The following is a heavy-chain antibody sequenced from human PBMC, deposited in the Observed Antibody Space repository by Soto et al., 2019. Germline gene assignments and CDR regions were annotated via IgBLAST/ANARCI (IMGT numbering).Heavy chain of an antibody. CDR2: VNPSGGHT. CDR1: GDTFTDYY. J-gene: IGHJ4*02. CDR3: ARGGHVVVVTAALDY. V-gene: IGHV1-46*01. D-gene: IGHD2-21*02. Sequence: QVQLMQSGAEVKKPGASVKVSCKASGDTFTDYYIHWVRQAPGQGLEWMGSVNPSGGHTTYAQHFLGRATTTRDTSTRTLYMGLTSRTSDDTARYYCARGGHVVVVTAALDYWGQGTLVTVSS.